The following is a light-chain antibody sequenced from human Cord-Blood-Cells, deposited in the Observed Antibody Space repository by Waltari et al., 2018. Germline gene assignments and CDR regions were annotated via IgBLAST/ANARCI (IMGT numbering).Light chain of an antibody. CDR3: QQSYSTPFT. CDR1: PSISSY. J-gene: IGKJ3*01. V-gene: IGKV1-39*01. CDR2: AAS. Sequence: DIQMTQSPSSLSASVADRVTITCRASPSISSYLNWYQQKPGKAPKLLIYAASSLQSGVPSRFSGSGSGTDFILTISSLQPEDFATYYCQQSYSTPFTFGPGTKVDIK.